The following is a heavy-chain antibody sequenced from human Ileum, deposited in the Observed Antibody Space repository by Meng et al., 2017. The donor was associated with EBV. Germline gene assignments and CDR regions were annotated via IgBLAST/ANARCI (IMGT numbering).Heavy chain of an antibody. CDR3: ARGWQPSYYFDY. V-gene: IGHV3-43*01. CDR2: ISWDGGST. J-gene: IGHJ4*02. Sequence: EVPLVESGGVVGPPGGSLRLSCVASGFPFEYVTMHWVRQAPGKGLEWVSLISWDGGSTYYADSVKGRFTISRDNSKNSLYLQMNSLRTEDTALYYCARGWQPSYYFDYWGQGTLVTVSS. CDR1: GFPFEYVT. D-gene: IGHD2-15*01.